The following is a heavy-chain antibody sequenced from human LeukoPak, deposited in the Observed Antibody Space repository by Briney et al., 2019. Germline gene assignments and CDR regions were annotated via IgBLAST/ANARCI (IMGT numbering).Heavy chain of an antibody. J-gene: IGHJ5*01. CDR3: ARDLSAAYDS. D-gene: IGHD2-21*01. CDR2: LVYDERN. Sequence: GGSLRLSCAASGFPFRSYGMHWVRQAPGKGLEWVARLVYDERNDYANSVKGRFTISRDNSKNMLYLQMDNLRVDDTAMYYCARDLSAAYDSWGQGILVTVSS. V-gene: IGHV3-33*01. CDR1: GFPFRSYG.